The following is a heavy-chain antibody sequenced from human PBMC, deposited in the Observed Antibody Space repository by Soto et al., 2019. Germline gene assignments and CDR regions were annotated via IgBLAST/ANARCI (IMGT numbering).Heavy chain of an antibody. Sequence: GASVKVSCKASGGTFSSYAISWVRQAPGQGLEWMGGIIPIFGTANYAQKFQGRVTITADESTSTAYMERSSLRSEDTAVYYCARDPGALNWFDPWGQGTLVTVSS. CDR1: GGTFSSYA. CDR2: IIPIFGTA. D-gene: IGHD1-26*01. J-gene: IGHJ5*02. CDR3: ARDPGALNWFDP. V-gene: IGHV1-69*13.